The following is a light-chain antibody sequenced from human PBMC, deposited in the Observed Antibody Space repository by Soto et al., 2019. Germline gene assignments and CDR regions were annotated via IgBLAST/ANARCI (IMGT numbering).Light chain of an antibody. CDR2: SNH. Sequence: QSVLTQPPSASGTPGQRVTISCSGSSSNIGSNSVNWYQHFPGTAPKLLIYSNHQRPSGVPDRFSGSKSGTSASLAISGLQSEDEADYYCAAWDGSLDAYVFGTGTQLTVL. CDR1: SSNIGSNS. J-gene: IGLJ1*01. V-gene: IGLV1-44*01. CDR3: AAWDGSLDAYV.